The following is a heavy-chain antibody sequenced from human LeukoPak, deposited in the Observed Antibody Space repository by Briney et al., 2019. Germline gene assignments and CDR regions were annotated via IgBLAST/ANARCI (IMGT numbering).Heavy chain of an antibody. D-gene: IGHD3-16*02. CDR3: ARFDYDYIWGSYRFFDY. CDR2: INHSGST. J-gene: IGHJ4*02. Sequence: SETLSLTCAVYGGSFSGYYWSWIRQPPGKGLEWIGEINHSGSTNYNPSLKSRVTISVDTSKNQFSLKLSSVTAADTAVYYCARFDYDYIWGSYRFFDYWGQGTLVTVSS. CDR1: GGSFSGYY. V-gene: IGHV4-34*01.